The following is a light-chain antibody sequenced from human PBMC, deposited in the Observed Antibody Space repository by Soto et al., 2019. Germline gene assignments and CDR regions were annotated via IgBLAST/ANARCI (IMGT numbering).Light chain of an antibody. CDR2: EVS. V-gene: IGLV2-8*01. Sequence: QSVLTQPPSASGSPGQSVTISCTGTSSDVGGYNYVSWYQQHPGKAPKLMIYEVSKRPSGVPDRFSGSKSGNTASLTVSWLQAEDEADYYCSSYEGSNNVVFGGGTKLTVL. CDR1: SSDVGGYNY. J-gene: IGLJ2*01. CDR3: SSYEGSNNVV.